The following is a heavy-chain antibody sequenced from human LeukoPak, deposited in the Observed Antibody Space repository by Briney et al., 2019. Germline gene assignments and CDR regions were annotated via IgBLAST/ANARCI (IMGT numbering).Heavy chain of an antibody. CDR3: ARGLIRRQAWLLY. D-gene: IGHD3-22*01. V-gene: IGHV1-8*01. CDR2: MNPNSGNT. CDR1: GYTFTSYD. J-gene: IGHJ4*02. Sequence: ASVKVSCKASGYTFTSYDINWVRQATGQGLEWMGWMNPNSGNTGYAQKFQGRVTMTRNTSISTTYMELRSLRAEDTAVYYCARGLIRRQAWLLYWGQGTLVTVSS.